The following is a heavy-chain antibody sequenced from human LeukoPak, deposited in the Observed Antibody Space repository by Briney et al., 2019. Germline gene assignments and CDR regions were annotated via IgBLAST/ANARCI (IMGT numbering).Heavy chain of an antibody. D-gene: IGHD2-8*02. CDR2: IYYSGST. CDR3: ARDRWRTGYFDL. V-gene: IGHV4-39*07. CDR1: GGSISSSSYY. Sequence: PSETLSLTCTVSGGSISSSSYYWGWIRQPPGKGLEWIGSIYYSGSTYYNPSLKSRVTISVDTSKNQFSLKLSSVTAADTAVYYCARDRWRTGYFDLWGRGTLVTVSS. J-gene: IGHJ2*01.